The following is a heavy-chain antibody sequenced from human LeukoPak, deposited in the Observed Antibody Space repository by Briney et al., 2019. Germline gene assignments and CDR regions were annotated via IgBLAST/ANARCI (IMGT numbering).Heavy chain of an antibody. J-gene: IGHJ4*02. V-gene: IGHV3-11*01. CDR2: ISSSGSTI. CDR1: GFTFSDYY. D-gene: IGHD4-17*01. CDR3: AREALMTTVTTTAYYFDY. Sequence: PGGSLRLSCAASGFTFSDYYMSWIRQAPGKGLEWVSYISSSGSTIYYADSVKGRFTISRDNAKNSLYLQMNSLRAEDTAVYYCAREALMTTVTTTAYYFDYWGQGTLVTVSP.